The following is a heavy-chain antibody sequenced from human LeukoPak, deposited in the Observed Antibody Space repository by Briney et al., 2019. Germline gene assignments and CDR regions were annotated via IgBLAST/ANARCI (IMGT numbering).Heavy chain of an antibody. CDR3: AKVGIFGLVTYYFDY. V-gene: IGHV3-9*01. CDR2: ISWNSGLI. Sequence: GGSLRLSCAASGFTFDEYAMHWVRQAPGEGLEWVSGISWNSGLIVYADSVTGRFTISRDNAKNSLYLQMNSLKAEDTAFYYCAKVGIFGLVTYYFDYWGQGTLVTVSS. CDR1: GFTFDEYA. J-gene: IGHJ4*02. D-gene: IGHD3/OR15-3a*01.